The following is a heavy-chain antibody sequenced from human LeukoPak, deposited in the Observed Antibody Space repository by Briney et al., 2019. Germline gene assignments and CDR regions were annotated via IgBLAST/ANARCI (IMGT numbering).Heavy chain of an antibody. J-gene: IGHJ6*02. CDR3: ARDGNGMDV. CDR2: INAGNGNT. D-gene: IGHD1-1*01. Sequence: ASVKVSCTASGFTFTSHGFTWVRQAPGQRLEWMGWINAGNGNTKYSQKFQGRVTITRDTSASTAYMELSSLRSEDTAVYYCARDGNGMDVWGQGTTVTVSS. CDR1: GFTFTSHG. V-gene: IGHV1-3*01.